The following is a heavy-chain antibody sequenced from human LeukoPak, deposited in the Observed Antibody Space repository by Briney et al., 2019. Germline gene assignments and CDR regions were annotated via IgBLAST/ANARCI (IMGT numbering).Heavy chain of an antibody. V-gene: IGHV3-23*01. D-gene: IGHD4-17*01. Sequence: GGSLRLSCAASGFTFSSYAMSWVRQAPGKGLEWVSAISGSGGSTYYADSVKGRFTISRDNSKNTLYLQMNSLRAEDTAVYYCATTPRAMTTVTTGYWGQGTLVTVSS. CDR2: ISGSGGST. CDR1: GFTFSSYA. CDR3: ATTPRAMTTVTTGY. J-gene: IGHJ4*02.